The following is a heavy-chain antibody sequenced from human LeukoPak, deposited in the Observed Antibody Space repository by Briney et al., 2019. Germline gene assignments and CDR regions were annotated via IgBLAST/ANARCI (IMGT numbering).Heavy chain of an antibody. V-gene: IGHV3-23*01. Sequence: GGSLRLSCAASGFTFSSSAMSWVRQAPGKGLEWVSSITDSGDGTYYADSVKGRFTVSRDDSKNTLFLQMNSLRAEDTAVYYCAKDSPVATRWGQGTLVTVSS. D-gene: IGHD2-15*01. CDR1: GFTFSSSA. CDR2: ITDSGDGT. J-gene: IGHJ4*02. CDR3: AKDSPVATR.